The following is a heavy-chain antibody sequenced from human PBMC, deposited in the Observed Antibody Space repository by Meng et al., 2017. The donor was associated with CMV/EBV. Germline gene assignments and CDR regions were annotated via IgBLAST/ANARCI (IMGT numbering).Heavy chain of an antibody. CDR3: ARSRTPRGKGAGMDV. CDR1: GFTVSSNY. Sequence: GGSLRLSCAASGFTVSSNYMSWVRQAPGKGLEWVSVIYSGGSTYYADSVKGRFTISRDNSKNTLYLQMNSLRAEDTAVYYCARSRTPRGKGAGMDVWGQGTTVTVSS. D-gene: IGHD1-26*01. CDR2: IYSGGST. J-gene: IGHJ6*02. V-gene: IGHV3-53*01.